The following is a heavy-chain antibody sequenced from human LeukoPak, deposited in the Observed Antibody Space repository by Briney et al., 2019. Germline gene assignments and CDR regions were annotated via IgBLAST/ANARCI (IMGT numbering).Heavy chain of an antibody. CDR3: AATYSGNWEFDY. D-gene: IGHD1-26*01. V-gene: IGHV3-20*04. Sequence: GGSLRLSCAASGFTFSNYWMHWVRQAPGKGLEWVSGINWNGGNTGSADSVKGRFTISRDNAKNSLYLQMNSLRAEDTALYYCAATYSGNWEFDYWGQGTLVTVSS. CDR1: GFTFSNYW. J-gene: IGHJ4*02. CDR2: INWNGGNT.